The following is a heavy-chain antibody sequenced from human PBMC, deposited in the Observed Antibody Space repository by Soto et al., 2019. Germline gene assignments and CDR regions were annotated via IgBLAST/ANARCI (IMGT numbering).Heavy chain of an antibody. Sequence: EVQLVESGGGLVQPGGSLRLSCAASGFSFSDYWMHWVSQAPGKGLVWVSRIKTDGSIITYADSVKGRFTISRDNARNTLYLQMDNLRAEDTAVYYCARVRQGAWYFDRWGRGTLVSVSS. CDR2: IKTDGSII. CDR3: ARVRQGAWYFDR. V-gene: IGHV3-74*01. D-gene: IGHD3-16*01. CDR1: GFSFSDYW. J-gene: IGHJ2*01.